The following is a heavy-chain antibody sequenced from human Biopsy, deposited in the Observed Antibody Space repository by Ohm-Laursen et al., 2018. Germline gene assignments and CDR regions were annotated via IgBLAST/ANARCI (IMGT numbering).Heavy chain of an antibody. Sequence: ASVKVSCKASGYTFSNYGISWVRQAPGQGLEWMGWISDYNGNPNYAQKFQGRVTMTTDTSTGTAYMELTSLTSDDTAVYFCARWETSLGRSLDSWGQGTLVAVSS. CDR1: GYTFSNYG. J-gene: IGHJ4*02. CDR3: ARWETSLGRSLDS. V-gene: IGHV1-18*01. D-gene: IGHD1-26*01. CDR2: ISDYNGNP.